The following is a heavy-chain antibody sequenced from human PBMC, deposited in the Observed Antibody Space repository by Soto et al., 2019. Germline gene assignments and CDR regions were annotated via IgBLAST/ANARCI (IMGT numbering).Heavy chain of an antibody. D-gene: IGHD6-19*01. Sequence: PGGSLRLSCAASGFTFSDYYMSWIRQAPGKGLEWVSYISSSGSTIYYADSVKGRFTISRDNAKNTLYLQMNNLRADDTAMYYCAREQAVAGISFDFWGQGTPVNVS. CDR2: ISSSGSTI. J-gene: IGHJ4*02. CDR3: AREQAVAGISFDF. V-gene: IGHV3-11*04. CDR1: GFTFSDYY.